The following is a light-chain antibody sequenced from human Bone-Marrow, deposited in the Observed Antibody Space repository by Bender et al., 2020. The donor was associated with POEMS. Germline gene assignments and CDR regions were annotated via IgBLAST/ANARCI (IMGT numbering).Light chain of an antibody. CDR3: QVWDGGSDVEVV. V-gene: IGLV3-21*02. CDR1: NIGSKS. Sequence: SYVLTQPPSVSVAPGQTAKITCGGNNIGSKSVHWYQQKPGQAPVLVVYDDSDRPSGIPERFSGSNSGNTATLIISRVEVGDEADYYCQVWDGGSDVEVVFGGGTKVTVL. J-gene: IGLJ2*01. CDR2: DDS.